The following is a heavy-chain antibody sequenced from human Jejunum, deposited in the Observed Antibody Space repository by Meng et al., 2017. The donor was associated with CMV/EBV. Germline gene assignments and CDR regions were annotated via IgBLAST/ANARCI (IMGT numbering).Heavy chain of an antibody. CDR1: DVGVNSGGFS. J-gene: IGHJ4*02. CDR3: ARGKSDYDSNGYYDN. V-gene: IGHV4-61*08. D-gene: IGHD3-9*01. CDR2: VYYTGGT. Sequence: DVGVNSGGFSWSWFRQAPGQGLEWIGYVYYTGGTNYNPSVKSRVTISLDTSQNQFSLRLDSVSAADAGIYYCARGKSDYDSNGYYDNWGQGTLVTVSS.